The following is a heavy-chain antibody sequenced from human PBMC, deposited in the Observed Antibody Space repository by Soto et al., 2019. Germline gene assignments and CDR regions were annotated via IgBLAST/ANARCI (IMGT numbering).Heavy chain of an antibody. V-gene: IGHV1-69*12. CDR3: ARKRYSDYGMDV. Sequence: QVQLVQSGAEVKKRGSSVKVSCKASGGTFSSYAISWVGQAPGQGLEWMGGIIPIFGTANYAQKFQGRVTITADESTSRAYMELSSLRSEDTAVSYCARKRYSDYGMDVWGQGTTVTVSS. CDR2: IIPIFGTA. CDR1: GGTFSSYA. J-gene: IGHJ6*02.